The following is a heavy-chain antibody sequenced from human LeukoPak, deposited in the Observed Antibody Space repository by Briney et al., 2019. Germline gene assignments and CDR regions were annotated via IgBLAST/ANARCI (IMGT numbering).Heavy chain of an antibody. D-gene: IGHD3-16*02. CDR3: ARQRGDYVWGSYREGGYYFDY. Sequence: SETLSLTCTVSGGSISSTSYFWGWIRQPPGKRLEWIGSIYYSGSTYYNPSLKSRVTISVDTSKNQFSLKLSSVTAADTAVYYCARQRGDYVWGSYREGGYYFDYWGQGTLVTVSS. CDR2: IYYSGST. J-gene: IGHJ4*02. CDR1: GGSISSTSYF. V-gene: IGHV4-39*01.